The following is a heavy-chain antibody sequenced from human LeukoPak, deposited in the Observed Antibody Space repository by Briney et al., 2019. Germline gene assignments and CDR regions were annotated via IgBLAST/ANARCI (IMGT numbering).Heavy chain of an antibody. D-gene: IGHD3-3*01. V-gene: IGHV1-46*01. CDR3: ARDFGVVTRYYFDY. Sequence: ASVKVSCKASGHTFTSYYMHWVRQAPGQGLEWMGIINPRCGSTSYAQKSQGRVTMTRDMSTSTVYMELSSLRSEDTAGYYCARDFGVVTRYYFDYWGQGTLVTVSS. J-gene: IGHJ4*02. CDR2: INPRCGST. CDR1: GHTFTSYY.